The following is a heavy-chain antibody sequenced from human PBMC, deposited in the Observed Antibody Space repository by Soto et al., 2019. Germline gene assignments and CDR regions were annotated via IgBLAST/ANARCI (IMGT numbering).Heavy chain of an antibody. J-gene: IGHJ4*02. CDR2: ISYDGSNN. CDR3: ARGSQYYYDGSGPLDC. CDR1: GFTFSTYT. V-gene: IGHV3-30-3*01. D-gene: IGHD3-22*01. Sequence: GGSLRLSCAASGFTFSTYTIHWVRQAPGKGLEWVALISYDGSNNYYANSVKGRFTISRDNSKNTLYLQMTSLRAGDTAVYFCARGSQYYYDGSGPLDCWGQGTLVTVS.